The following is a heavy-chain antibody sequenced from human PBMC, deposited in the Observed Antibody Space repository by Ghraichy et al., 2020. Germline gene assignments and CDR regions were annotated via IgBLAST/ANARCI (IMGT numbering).Heavy chain of an antibody. J-gene: IGHJ4*02. CDR3: ARDLRYSSGWYSFDY. V-gene: IGHV3-33*01. CDR1: GFTFSSYG. CDR2: IWYDGSNK. Sequence: GGSLRLSCAASGFTFSSYGMHWVRQAPGKGLEWVAVIWYDGSNKYYADSVKGRFTISRDNSKNTLYLQMNSLRAEDTAVYYCARDLRYSSGWYSFDYWGQGTLVTVSS. D-gene: IGHD6-19*01.